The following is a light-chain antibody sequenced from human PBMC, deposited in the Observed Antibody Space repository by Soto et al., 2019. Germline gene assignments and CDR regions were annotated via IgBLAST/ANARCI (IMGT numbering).Light chain of an antibody. Sequence: EMVLTQSPGTLSLSPGESATLSCRASQSVSSSYLAWYQQKPGRAPRLLIDGASSRATGIPDRFSGSGSGTDFTLTISSLEPEDFAVYYCQQRSNWPITFGQGTRLEIK. CDR2: GAS. CDR3: QQRSNWPIT. J-gene: IGKJ5*01. CDR1: QSVSSSY. V-gene: IGKV3D-20*02.